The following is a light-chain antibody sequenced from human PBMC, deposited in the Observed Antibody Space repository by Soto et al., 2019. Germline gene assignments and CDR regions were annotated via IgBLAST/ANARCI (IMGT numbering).Light chain of an antibody. CDR2: WAS. Sequence: DIVMTQSPDSLAVSLGERATINCKSSQSVLFRSDTKNYLAWYQQRSGQPPKLLIYWASTRESGVPDRFSGSGSGTDFTLAISSLPAEDVAVYYCQQYYTSPDTFGQGTKLEIK. CDR1: QSVLFRSDTKNY. J-gene: IGKJ2*01. CDR3: QQYYTSPDT. V-gene: IGKV4-1*01.